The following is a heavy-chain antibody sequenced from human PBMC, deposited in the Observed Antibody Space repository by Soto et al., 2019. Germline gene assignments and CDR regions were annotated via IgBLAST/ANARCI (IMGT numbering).Heavy chain of an antibody. Sequence: GGSLRLSCAASGFTFSSYAMSWVRQAPGKGLEWVSAISGSGGSTYYADSVKGRFTISRDNSKNTLYLQMNSLSAEDTAVYYCAKEEGIFSSGYYYDPSGIDYWGQGTLVTVSS. D-gene: IGHD3-22*01. CDR3: AKEEGIFSSGYYYDPSGIDY. V-gene: IGHV3-23*01. CDR2: ISGSGGST. CDR1: GFTFSSYA. J-gene: IGHJ4*02.